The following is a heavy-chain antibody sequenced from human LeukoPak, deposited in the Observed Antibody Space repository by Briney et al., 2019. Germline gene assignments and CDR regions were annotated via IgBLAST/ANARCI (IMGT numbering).Heavy chain of an antibody. Sequence: GGSLRLSCAASGFTFSDYYMSWIRQAPGKGLEGVSYISSSGSTIYYADSVKGRFTISRDNAKNSLYLQMNSLRAEDTAVYYCATVVVPAAILSAWGQGTLVTVSS. D-gene: IGHD2-2*01. V-gene: IGHV3-11*01. CDR1: GFTFSDYY. CDR3: ATVVVPAAILSA. J-gene: IGHJ5*02. CDR2: ISSSGSTI.